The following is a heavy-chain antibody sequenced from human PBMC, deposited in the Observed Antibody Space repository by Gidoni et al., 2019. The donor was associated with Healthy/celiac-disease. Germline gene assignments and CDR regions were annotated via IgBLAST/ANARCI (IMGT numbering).Heavy chain of an antibody. Sequence: EVQLLESGGGLEQPGGSLRLSCAASGFTFSSYAMSWVRQAPGKGLEWVSGVSGSGGSTHYADTVKGRFTISRDNSKSTLYLQMNSLRAEDTAVYYCAKDRERWLQGTFDYWGQGTLVTVSS. CDR3: AKDRERWLQGTFDY. CDR2: VSGSGGST. J-gene: IGHJ4*02. V-gene: IGHV3-23*01. CDR1: GFTFSSYA. D-gene: IGHD5-12*01.